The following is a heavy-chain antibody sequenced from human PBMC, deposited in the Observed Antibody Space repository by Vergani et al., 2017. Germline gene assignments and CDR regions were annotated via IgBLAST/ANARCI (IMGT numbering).Heavy chain of an antibody. CDR3: AKDRRTAGPYYYYYGMDV. D-gene: IGHD4-17*01. J-gene: IGHJ6*02. CDR2: IKSKTDGGTT. Sequence: EVQLVESGGGLVKPGGSLRLSCAASGFTFSNAWMSWVRQAPGKGLEWVGRIKSKTDGGTTDYAAPVKGRFTISRDDSKNTLYLQMNSLRAEDTAVYYCAKDRRTAGPYYYYYGMDVWGQGTTVTVSS. V-gene: IGHV3-15*01. CDR1: GFTFSNAW.